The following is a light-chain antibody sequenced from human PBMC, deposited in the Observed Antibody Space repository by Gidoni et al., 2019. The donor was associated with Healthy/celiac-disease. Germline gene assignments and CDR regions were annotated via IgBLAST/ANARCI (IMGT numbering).Light chain of an antibody. CDR3: MQALQTPIFT. Sequence: DIVMTQSPLSLPVTPGEPASISCRSSQSLLHSNGYNYLDWYLQKPGQSPQLLIYLGSNRASGVPDRFSGSGSGTDFTLKISRVEAEDVGAYYCMQALQTPIFTFGPGTKVDSK. J-gene: IGKJ3*01. CDR2: LGS. V-gene: IGKV2-28*01. CDR1: QSLLHSNGYNY.